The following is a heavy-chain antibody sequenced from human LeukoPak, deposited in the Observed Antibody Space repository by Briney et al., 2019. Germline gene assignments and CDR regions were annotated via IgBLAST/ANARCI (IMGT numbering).Heavy chain of an antibody. V-gene: IGHV1-2*02. CDR1: GYTFTGYY. CDR2: INPNSGGT. CDR3: AREVTGTLDAFDI. D-gene: IGHD1-7*01. J-gene: IGHJ3*02. Sequence: AASVKVSCKASGYTFTGYYMHWVRQAPGQGLEWMGWINPNSGGTNYAQRFQGRVIMARDTSISTAYMELSRLRSDDTAVYYCAREVTGTLDAFDIWGQGTMVTVSS.